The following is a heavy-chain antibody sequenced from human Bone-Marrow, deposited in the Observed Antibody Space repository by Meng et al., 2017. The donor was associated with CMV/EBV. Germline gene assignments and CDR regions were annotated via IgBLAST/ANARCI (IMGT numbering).Heavy chain of an antibody. D-gene: IGHD5-12*01. Sequence: SVKVSCKASGGTFSSYAISWVRQAPGQGLEWMGGIIPIFGTANYAQKLQGRVTITTDESTSTAYMELSSLRSEDTAVYYCASQQASGPEYFQHWGQGTLVTVSS. V-gene: IGHV1-69*05. CDR3: ASQQASGPEYFQH. CDR2: IIPIFGTA. J-gene: IGHJ1*01. CDR1: GGTFSSYA.